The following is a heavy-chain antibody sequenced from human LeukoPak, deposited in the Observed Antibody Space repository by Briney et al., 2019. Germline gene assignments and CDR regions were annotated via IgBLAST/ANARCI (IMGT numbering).Heavy chain of an antibody. CDR2: IYPHDSDT. Sequence: GESLKISCQTSGYDFSGFWIAWVRQVPGKGLEYMGIIYPHDSDTRYSPSFQGQVTISADKSISTAYLQWSSLKSSDTAIYYCARHMPTMRAADYWGLGTLVTVSS. J-gene: IGHJ4*02. V-gene: IGHV5-51*01. CDR1: GYDFSGFW. D-gene: IGHD6-25*01. CDR3: ARHMPTMRAADY.